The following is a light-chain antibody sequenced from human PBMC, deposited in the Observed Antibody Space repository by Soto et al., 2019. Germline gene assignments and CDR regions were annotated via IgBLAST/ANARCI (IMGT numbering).Light chain of an antibody. Sequence: QSVLTQPPSTSGTPGQRVTISCSGSSSNIGSYIVSWYQQLPGTAPKLLIYSSNQRPSGVPDRFSGSKSSTSASLAISGLQSEDEADYYCAAWDDSLNGYVFGTGTKLTVL. V-gene: IGLV1-44*01. J-gene: IGLJ1*01. CDR2: SSN. CDR1: SSNIGSYI. CDR3: AAWDDSLNGYV.